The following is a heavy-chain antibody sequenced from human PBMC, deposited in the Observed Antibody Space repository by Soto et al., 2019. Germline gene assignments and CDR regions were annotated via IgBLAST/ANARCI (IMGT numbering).Heavy chain of an antibody. CDR2: IYWDDDE. J-gene: IGHJ4*02. CDR3: AHLPWQNFDS. V-gene: IGHV2-5*02. CDR1: GFSLTTTGVG. Sequence: SGPTLVNPTETLTLTCTFSGFSLTTTGVGVGWIRQPPGKALEWLSLIYWDDDERYSPSLKTRLTITKDTSKNQAVLTMTNMDPVDTATYYCAHLPWQNFDSWGQGTLVTVSS.